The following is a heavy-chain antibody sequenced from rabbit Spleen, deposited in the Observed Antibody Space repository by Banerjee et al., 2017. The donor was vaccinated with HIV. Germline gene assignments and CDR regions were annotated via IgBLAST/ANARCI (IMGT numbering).Heavy chain of an antibody. V-gene: IGHV1S45*01. CDR2: ISTSNGI. D-gene: IGHD1-1*01. CDR3: AREDDYTGLGYWDL. Sequence: QERLVESGGGLVKPEGSLTLTCTASGFSFSSGYVMCWVRQAPGKGLECIACISTSNGIQYASWAKGRFTISETSSTTVTLQMASLTAADTATYFCAREDDYTGLGYWDLWGPGTLVTVS. J-gene: IGHJ4*01. CDR1: GFSFSSGYV.